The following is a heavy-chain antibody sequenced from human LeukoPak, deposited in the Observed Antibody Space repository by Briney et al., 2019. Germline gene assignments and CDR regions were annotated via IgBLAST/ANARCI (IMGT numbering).Heavy chain of an antibody. Sequence: ASVKVSCKASGGTFSSYAISWVRQATGQGLEWMGWMNPNSGNTGYAQKFQGRVTMTRNTSISTAYMGLSSLRSEDTAVYYCAKDGEQPGDAFDIWGQGTMVTVSS. V-gene: IGHV1-8*02. D-gene: IGHD6-13*01. CDR2: MNPNSGNT. J-gene: IGHJ3*02. CDR3: AKDGEQPGDAFDI. CDR1: GGTFSSYA.